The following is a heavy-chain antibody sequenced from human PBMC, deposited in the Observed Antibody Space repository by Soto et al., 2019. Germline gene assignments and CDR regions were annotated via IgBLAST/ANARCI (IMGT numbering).Heavy chain of an antibody. D-gene: IGHD6-19*01. CDR1: GYTFSNYD. Sequence: GASVKVSCKTSGYTFSNYDFSWVRQAPGQGLEWMGWVSNKNGVTNYAEKFRDRVTMTTDISTNTIYMELRSLRSDDTAVYFCARERLNTGWYGFAYRGQGTQVPGSS. CDR3: ARERLNTGWYGFAY. V-gene: IGHV1-18*04. J-gene: IGHJ4*02. CDR2: VSNKNGVT.